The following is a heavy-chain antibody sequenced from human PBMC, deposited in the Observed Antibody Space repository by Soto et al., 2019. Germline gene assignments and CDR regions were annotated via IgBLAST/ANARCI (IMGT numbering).Heavy chain of an antibody. CDR1: GFTFSSYS. Sequence: EVQLVESGGGLVKPGGSLRLSCAASGFTFSSYSMNWVRQAPGKGLEWVSSISSSSSYIYYADSVKGRFTISRDNAKNSLYLQMNSLRAEDTAVYYYARRVEIGRFDWFDPWGQGTLVTVSS. CDR2: ISSSSSYI. J-gene: IGHJ5*02. CDR3: ARRVEIGRFDWFDP. D-gene: IGHD3-3*01. V-gene: IGHV3-21*01.